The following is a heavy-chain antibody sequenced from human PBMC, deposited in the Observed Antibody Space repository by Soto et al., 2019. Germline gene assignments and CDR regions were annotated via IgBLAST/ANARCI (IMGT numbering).Heavy chain of an antibody. CDR3: ARDLAAVAGGPY. CDR2: ISSSSSYI. Sequence: EVQLVESGGGLVKPGGSLRLSCAASGFTFSSYSMNWVRQAPGKGLEWVSSISSSSSYIYYADSVKGRLTISRDNAKNSLYLQMNSLRAEDTDVYYCARDLAAVAGGPYWGQGTLVTVSS. J-gene: IGHJ4*02. D-gene: IGHD6-19*01. V-gene: IGHV3-21*01. CDR1: GFTFSSYS.